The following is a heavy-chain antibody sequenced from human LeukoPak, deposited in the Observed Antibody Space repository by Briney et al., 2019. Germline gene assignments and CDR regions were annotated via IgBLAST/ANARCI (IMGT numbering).Heavy chain of an antibody. J-gene: IGHJ4*02. D-gene: IGHD1-1*01. CDR1: GFTFGDCA. Sequence: PGGSLRLSCTASGFTFGDCAMSWIRQAPGKGLEWEGFIRSKAYGETADYAAPVKGRFTISRDDSKAIAYLQMNSLKTEDTAVYHCTRDRGAYNLYDYWGQGTLVTVSS. V-gene: IGHV3-49*03. CDR3: TRDRGAYNLYDY. CDR2: IRSKAYGETA.